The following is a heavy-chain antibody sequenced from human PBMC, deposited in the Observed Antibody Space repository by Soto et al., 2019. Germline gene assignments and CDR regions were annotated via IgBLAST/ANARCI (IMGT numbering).Heavy chain of an antibody. CDR1: GFTFSSYA. Sequence: GGSLRLSCAASGFTFSSYAMSWVRQAPGKGLEWVSAISGSGGSTYYADSVKGRFTISSDNSKNTLYLQMNSLRAEDTAVYYCAKAGGVRVVVVAATPAADAFDIWGQGTMVTVSS. J-gene: IGHJ3*02. CDR2: ISGSGGST. V-gene: IGHV3-23*01. CDR3: AKAGGVRVVVVAATPAADAFDI. D-gene: IGHD2-15*01.